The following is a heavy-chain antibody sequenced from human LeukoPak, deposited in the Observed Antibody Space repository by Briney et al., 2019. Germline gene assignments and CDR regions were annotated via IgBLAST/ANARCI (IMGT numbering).Heavy chain of an antibody. CDR2: IHYSGST. D-gene: IGHD2-8*01. CDR3: ARQAHCTSDLCYPFDY. CDR1: GGSISSGGYY. Sequence: SETLSLTCTVSGGSISSGGYYWSWIRQPPGKGLEWIGYIHYSGSTNYNPSLKSRVTISADTTKNQFSLKLTSVTAADTAVYYCARQAHCTSDLCYPFDYWGQGTLVTVSS. J-gene: IGHJ4*02. V-gene: IGHV4-61*08.